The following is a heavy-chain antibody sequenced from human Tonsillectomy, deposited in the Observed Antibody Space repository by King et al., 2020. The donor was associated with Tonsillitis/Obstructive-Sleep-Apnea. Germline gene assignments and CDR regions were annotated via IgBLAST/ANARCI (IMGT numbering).Heavy chain of an antibody. CDR3: ARVAYFYDTGGHLDY. CDR1: GYTFTGYY. CDR2: INPNSGGT. D-gene: IGHD3-22*01. Sequence: QLVQSGAEVKKPGASVKVSCKASGYTFTGYYMHWVRQAPGQGLEWMGWINPNSGGTNYAQQFQGRVTMTRDTSISTAYMELSRLRSDDTAMYYCARVAYFYDTGGHLDYWGQGTLVTVSS. J-gene: IGHJ4*02. V-gene: IGHV1-2*02.